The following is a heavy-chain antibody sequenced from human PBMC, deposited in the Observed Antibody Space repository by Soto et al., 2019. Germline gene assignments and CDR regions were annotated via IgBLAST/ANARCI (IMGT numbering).Heavy chain of an antibody. D-gene: IGHD2-15*01. J-gene: IGHJ6*02. CDR1: GFTFSSYG. CDR3: AKEALYCSGGSCYYGMDV. Sequence: PGGSLRLSCAASGFTFSSYGMHWVRQAPGKGLEWVAVISYDGSNKYYADSVKGRFTISRDNSKNTLYLQMNSLRAEDTAVYYCAKEALYCSGGSCYYGMDVWGQGTTVTVSS. V-gene: IGHV3-30*18. CDR2: ISYDGSNK.